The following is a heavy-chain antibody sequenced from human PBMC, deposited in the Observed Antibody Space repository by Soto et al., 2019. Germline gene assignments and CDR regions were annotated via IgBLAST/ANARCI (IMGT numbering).Heavy chain of an antibody. D-gene: IGHD3-10*01. CDR1: GGCISSGVYS. V-gene: IGHV4-30-2*01. J-gene: IGHJ6*02. CDR2: IYHSGST. Sequence: SETLSLTCAVSGGCISSGVYSWSWIRQPPGKGLEWIGDIYHSGSTYYNPSLKSRVTISVDTSKNQFSLKLTSMTAADTAVYFCAISSFLRSGDLFHGLDVWGQGTRVT. CDR3: AISSFLRSGDLFHGLDV.